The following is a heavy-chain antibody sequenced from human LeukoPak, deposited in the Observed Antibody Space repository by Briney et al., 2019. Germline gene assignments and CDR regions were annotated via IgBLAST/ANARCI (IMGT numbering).Heavy chain of an antibody. Sequence: GGSLRLSCAASGFTFSSYAMSWVRQAPGKGLEWVAVISYDGSNQYYADSVKGRFTISRDNSKNTLYLQMNSLRAEDTAVYYCARGYDSGGYPPVFVYWGQGTLVTVSS. V-gene: IGHV3-30-3*01. J-gene: IGHJ4*02. CDR1: GFTFSSYA. D-gene: IGHD3-22*01. CDR3: ARGYDSGGYPPVFVY. CDR2: ISYDGSNQ.